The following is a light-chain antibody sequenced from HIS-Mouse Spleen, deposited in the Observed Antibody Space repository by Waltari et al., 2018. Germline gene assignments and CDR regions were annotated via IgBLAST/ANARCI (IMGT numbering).Light chain of an antibody. CDR3: MIWHSSAWV. J-gene: IGLJ3*02. CDR2: YNSDSDK. Sequence: QAVLTQPSSLSASPGASASLTCTLRSGINVGTYRIYWYQQKPGSPPQYLLRYNSDSDKQPGSGVPSRFSGSKDASANAGILLISGLQSGDEADYYCMIWHSSAWVFGGGTKLTVL. CDR1: SGINVGTYR. V-gene: IGLV5-45*02.